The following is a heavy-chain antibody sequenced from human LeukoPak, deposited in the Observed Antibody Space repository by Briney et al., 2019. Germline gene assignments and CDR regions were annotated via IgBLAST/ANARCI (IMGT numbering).Heavy chain of an antibody. CDR2: INPNSGGT. CDR3: ARGLQENLAWLQAFSAFDI. CDR1: GYTFTGYY. V-gene: IGHV1-2*02. D-gene: IGHD6-19*01. J-gene: IGHJ3*02. Sequence: GASVKVSCKASGYTFTGYYMHWVRQAPGQGLEWMGWINPNSGGTNYAQKFQGGVTMTRDTSISTAYMELRSLRSDDTAVYYCARGLQENLAWLQAFSAFDIWGQGTMVTVSS.